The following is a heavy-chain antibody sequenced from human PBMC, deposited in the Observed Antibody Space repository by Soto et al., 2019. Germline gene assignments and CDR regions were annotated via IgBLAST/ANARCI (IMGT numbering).Heavy chain of an antibody. CDR3: TRGPRSTSTGTGAF. D-gene: IGHD1-1*01. J-gene: IGHJ4*02. CDR1: VFTFKMFW. V-gene: IGHV3-74*01. Sequence: PGGSLRLSCAASVFTFKMFWMHLVRQVPGKGPEWVSRINDDGISTNYADSVKGRFTISRDNAKNTLYLQMNALRVEDTAFYYCTRGPRSTSTGTGAFWGQGTLVTVSS. CDR2: INDDGIST.